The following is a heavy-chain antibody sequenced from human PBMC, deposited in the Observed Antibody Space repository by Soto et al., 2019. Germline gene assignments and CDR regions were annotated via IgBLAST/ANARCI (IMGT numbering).Heavy chain of an antibody. D-gene: IGHD6-13*01. V-gene: IGHV6-1*01. CDR3: ARGGWGIAPPFYLDI. CDR2: TYFRSRWYF. J-gene: IGHJ4*02. CDR1: CDTFSGESSA. Sequence: SQTLXLTCVISCDTFSGESSAWYFVRQSPSRGLEWLGRTYFRSRWYFDFAESIESRMSIEPGTSDNRFSLQVKSVTPEDAGIYYSARGGWGIAPPFYLDIWGQGSPVTVSS.